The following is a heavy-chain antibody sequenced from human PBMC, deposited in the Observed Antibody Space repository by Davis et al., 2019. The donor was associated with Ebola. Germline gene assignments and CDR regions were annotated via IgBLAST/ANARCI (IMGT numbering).Heavy chain of an antibody. Sequence: ASVKVSCKASGYTFTSYAMHWVRQAPGQRLEWMGWINAGNGNTKYSQKFQGRVTITRGTSASTAYMELSSLRSEDTAVYYCARDSPEENGDYYFDYWGQGTLVTVSS. CDR2: INAGNGNT. CDR1: GYTFTSYA. J-gene: IGHJ4*02. V-gene: IGHV1-3*01. D-gene: IGHD4-17*01. CDR3: ARDSPEENGDYYFDY.